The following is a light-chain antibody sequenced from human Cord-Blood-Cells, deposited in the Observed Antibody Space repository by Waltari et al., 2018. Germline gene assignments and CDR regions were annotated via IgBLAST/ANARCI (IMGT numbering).Light chain of an antibody. J-gene: IGLJ2*01. Sequence: QSALTQPRSVSGSPGQSVTISCTGTSSDVGGYNYVSWYQQHPGKAPKLMIYDVSKRPSGFPDRFSGAKSGNTASLTISGLQAEDEAEYYCCSYAGSYTVFGGGTKLTVL. V-gene: IGLV2-11*01. CDR3: CSYAGSYTV. CDR2: DVS. CDR1: SSDVGGYNY.